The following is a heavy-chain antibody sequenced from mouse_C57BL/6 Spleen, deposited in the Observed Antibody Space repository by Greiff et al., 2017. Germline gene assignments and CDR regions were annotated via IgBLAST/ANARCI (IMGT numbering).Heavy chain of an antibody. Sequence: EVKLVESGGDLVKPGGSLKLSCAASGFTFSSYGMSWVRQTPDKRLEWVATISSGGSYTYYPDSVKGRFTISRDNAKNTLYLQMSSLKSEDTAMYYCARHEDYPFAYWGQGTLVTVSA. CDR1: GFTFSSYG. CDR3: ARHEDYPFAY. CDR2: ISSGGSYT. J-gene: IGHJ3*01. D-gene: IGHD2-4*01. V-gene: IGHV5-6*01.